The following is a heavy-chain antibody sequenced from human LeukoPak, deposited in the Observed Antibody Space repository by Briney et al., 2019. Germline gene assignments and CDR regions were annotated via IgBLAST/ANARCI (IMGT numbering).Heavy chain of an antibody. Sequence: SETLSLTCTVSGGSISSYYWSWIRQPPGKGLEWIGYIYYSGSTNYNPSLKSRVTISVDTSKNQFSLKLSSVTAADTAAYYCARQIKYYYDSSGYSNPVIAFDIWGQGTMVTVSS. V-gene: IGHV4-59*08. CDR1: GGSISSYY. CDR2: IYYSGST. CDR3: ARQIKYYYDSSGYSNPVIAFDI. J-gene: IGHJ3*02. D-gene: IGHD3-22*01.